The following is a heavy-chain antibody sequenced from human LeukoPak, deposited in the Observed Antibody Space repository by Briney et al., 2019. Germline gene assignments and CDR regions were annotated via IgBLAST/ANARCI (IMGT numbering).Heavy chain of an antibody. Sequence: ASVKVSCKASGYTFTSYDIHWVRQAPGQGLEWMGWINPNSGGTNYAQKFQGRVTMTRDTSISTAYMELSRLRSDDTAVYYCAREAAGYYFDYWGQGTLVTVSS. J-gene: IGHJ4*02. CDR1: GYTFTSYD. CDR3: AREAAGYYFDY. D-gene: IGHD6-13*01. V-gene: IGHV1-2*02. CDR2: INPNSGGT.